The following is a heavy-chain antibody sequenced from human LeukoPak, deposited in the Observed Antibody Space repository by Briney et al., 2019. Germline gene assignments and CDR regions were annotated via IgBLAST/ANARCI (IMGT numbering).Heavy chain of an antibody. CDR2: LNPNNGNT. CDR1: GGTFSSYA. CDR3: ARRARDCSRTSCFNYYYYTDV. J-gene: IGHJ6*03. V-gene: IGHV1-8*03. Sequence: ASVKVSCKASGGTFSSYAISWVRQAPGQGLEWMGWLNPNNGNTGYAQKFQGKVTITRDTSISTAYMELSSLRSEDTAIYYCARRARDCSRTSCFNYYYYTDVWGKGTTVTVSS. D-gene: IGHD2-2*01.